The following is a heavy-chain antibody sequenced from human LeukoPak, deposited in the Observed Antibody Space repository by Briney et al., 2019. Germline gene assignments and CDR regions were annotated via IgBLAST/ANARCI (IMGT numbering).Heavy chain of an antibody. CDR3: ARDMSPQVVPYAIVADS. J-gene: IGHJ4*02. CDR1: GFTFSRFS. D-gene: IGHD2-2*01. Sequence: GGSLRLSCAASGFTFSRFSMNWVRQAPGKGLEWVSYTSGSSTTIYYADSVKGRFTISRDNGKNSMFLQMNSLRAEDTAVYYCARDMSPQVVPYAIVADSWGQGTLVTVST. CDR2: TSGSSTTI. V-gene: IGHV3-48*01.